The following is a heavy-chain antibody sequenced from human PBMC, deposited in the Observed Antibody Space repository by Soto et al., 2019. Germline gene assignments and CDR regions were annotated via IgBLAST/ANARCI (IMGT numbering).Heavy chain of an antibody. CDR2: ISSSSSYI. D-gene: IGHD2-15*01. CDR3: ARGAGYAAYY. Sequence: EVQLVESGGGLVKPGGSLRLSCAASGFTFSTYSMNWVRQAPGKGLEWVSSISSSSSYIYYADSVKGRFTISRDNAKNWLYLQLNSLRAEDTAVYYCARGAGYAAYYWGQGTLVTVSS. J-gene: IGHJ4*02. V-gene: IGHV3-21*01. CDR1: GFTFSTYS.